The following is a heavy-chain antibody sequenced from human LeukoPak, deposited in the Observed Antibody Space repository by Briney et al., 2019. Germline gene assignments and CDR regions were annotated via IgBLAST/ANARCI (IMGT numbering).Heavy chain of an antibody. J-gene: IGHJ4*02. CDR2: IYYSGST. CDR1: GGTISSSSYY. Sequence: PSETLSLTCTVSGGTISSSSYYWGWLRQPPGKGLEWIGSIYYSGSTYYNPSLKSRVTISVDTSKNQFSLKLSSVTAADTAVYYCARALREWELPTFDYWGQGTLVTVSS. CDR3: ARALREWELPTFDY. D-gene: IGHD1-26*01. V-gene: IGHV4-39*07.